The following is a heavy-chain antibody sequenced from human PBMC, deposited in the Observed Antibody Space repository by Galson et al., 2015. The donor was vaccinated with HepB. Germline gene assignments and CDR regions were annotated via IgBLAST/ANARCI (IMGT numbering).Heavy chain of an antibody. Sequence: SLRLSCAASGFTFSSYAMHWVRQAPGKGLEWVAVISYDGSNKYYADSVKGRFTISRDNSKNTLYLQMNSLRAEDTAVYYCAREGSGYSFDYWGQGTLVTVSS. V-gene: IGHV3-30*04. CDR3: AREGSGYSFDY. D-gene: IGHD3-22*01. CDR2: ISYDGSNK. CDR1: GFTFSSYA. J-gene: IGHJ4*02.